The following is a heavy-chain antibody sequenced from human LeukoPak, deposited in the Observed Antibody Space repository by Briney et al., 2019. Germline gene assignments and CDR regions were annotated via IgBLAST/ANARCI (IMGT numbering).Heavy chain of an antibody. CDR3: ATDGAGFDT. V-gene: IGHV3-11*01. J-gene: IGHJ5*02. CDR1: GFTFNDYY. Sequence: GGSLRLSCAASGFTFNDYYMSWIRQAPGKGLEWLSYINIGGTNTHYADSVKGRFTITRDNAKKSLYLEMNNLRAEDTAVYYCATDGAGFDTWGQGVLVTVSS. CDR2: INIGGTNT.